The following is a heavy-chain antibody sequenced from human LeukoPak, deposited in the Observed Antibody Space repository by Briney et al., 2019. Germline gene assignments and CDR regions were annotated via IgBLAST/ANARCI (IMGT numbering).Heavy chain of an antibody. Sequence: SETLSLTCTVSGGSISSYYWSWIRQPPGKGLEWVAYMYYSGSTTYNPSLNSRVTISVDTPKNQFSLKLSSVTAADTAVYYCARARGYSGYGNWYFDLWGRGTLVTVSS. CDR2: MYYSGST. D-gene: IGHD5-12*01. J-gene: IGHJ2*01. V-gene: IGHV4-59*01. CDR1: GGSISSYY. CDR3: ARARGYSGYGNWYFDL.